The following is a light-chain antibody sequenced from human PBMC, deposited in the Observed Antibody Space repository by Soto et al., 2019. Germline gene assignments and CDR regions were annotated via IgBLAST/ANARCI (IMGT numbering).Light chain of an antibody. CDR1: QIVTSDY. CDR2: GAF. V-gene: IGKV3-20*01. Sequence: DIVLTQSPGTLSLTPGERVTLSCRASQIVTSDYLAWYHQAPGQAPRLLIYGAFNRATGISDRFSGSGSGTDFTLSISKLEPGDFGVYFCHQYGKSPRTFGQGTKVDI. J-gene: IGKJ1*01. CDR3: HQYGKSPRT.